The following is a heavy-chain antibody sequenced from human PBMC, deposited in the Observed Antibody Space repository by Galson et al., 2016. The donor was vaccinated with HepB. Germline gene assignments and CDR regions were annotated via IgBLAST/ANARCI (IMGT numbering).Heavy chain of an antibody. CDR3: ARVMSVSDAFDI. CDR2: IYSGGST. V-gene: IGHV3-66*01. D-gene: IGHD4-11*01. Sequence: SLRLSCAASGFTVSSNYMSWVRQAPGKGLEWVSVIYSGGSTYYADSVKGRFTISGDNSKNTLYLQMNSLRAEVTAVYYCARVMSVSDAFDIWGQGTMVTVSS. J-gene: IGHJ3*02. CDR1: GFTVSSNY.